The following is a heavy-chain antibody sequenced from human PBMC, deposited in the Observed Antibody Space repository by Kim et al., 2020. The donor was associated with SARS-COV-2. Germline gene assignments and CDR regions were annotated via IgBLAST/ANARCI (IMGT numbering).Heavy chain of an antibody. Sequence: GGSLRLSCAASGFTFSSYGMHWVRQAPGKGLEWVAVIWYDGSNKYYADSVKGRLTISRDNSKNTLYLQMNSLRAEDTAVYYCARDQKLLRYCSSTSCYYEVMVQGVIRLLDYWGQGTLVTVSS. J-gene: IGHJ4*02. CDR1: GFTFSSYG. CDR2: IWYDGSNK. D-gene: IGHD2-2*01. V-gene: IGHV3-33*01. CDR3: ARDQKLLRYCSSTSCYYEVMVQGVIRLLDY.